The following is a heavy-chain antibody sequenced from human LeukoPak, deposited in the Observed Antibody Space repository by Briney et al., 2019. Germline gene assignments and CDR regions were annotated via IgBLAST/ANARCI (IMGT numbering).Heavy chain of an antibody. CDR3: ASGTTVTNFAC. CDR1: GGSISSYY. D-gene: IGHD4-17*01. Sequence: KPSETLSLTCTVSGGSISSYYWSWIRQPPGKGLEWIGYIYYSGSTNYNPSLKSRVTISVDTSKNQFLLKLTSVTAADTAVYYCASGTTVTNFACWGQGTLVTVSS. V-gene: IGHV4-59*12. CDR2: IYYSGST. J-gene: IGHJ4*02.